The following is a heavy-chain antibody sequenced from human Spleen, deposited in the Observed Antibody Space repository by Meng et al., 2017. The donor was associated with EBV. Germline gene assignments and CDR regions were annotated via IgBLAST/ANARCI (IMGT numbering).Heavy chain of an antibody. CDR3: ARGRNIAVAGVYYFDY. CDR1: SASVSSNSCY. J-gene: IGHJ4*02. V-gene: IGHV4-61*01. Sequence: QVQLQESGPGLVKPSETLSLTCTVSSASVSSNSCYWSWIRQPPGKGLEWIGEINYSGRTNYNPSLKSRVTISVDTSKNQFSLKLSSVTAADTAVYYCARGRNIAVAGVYYFDYWGQGTLVTVSS. CDR2: INYSGRT. D-gene: IGHD6-19*01.